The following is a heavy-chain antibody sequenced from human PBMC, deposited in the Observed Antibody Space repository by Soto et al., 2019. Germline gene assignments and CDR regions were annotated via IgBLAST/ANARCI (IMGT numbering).Heavy chain of an antibody. V-gene: IGHV3-53*01. J-gene: IGHJ6*02. D-gene: IGHD6-13*01. CDR3: ARGDSSSWYEPYDYYGMAV. CDR1: GGTGSDNY. Sequence: GGSLRLSCGAAGGTGSDNYGSWVRQAPGKGLEWVSVIYSGGSTYYADSVKGRFTTSRDNSKNTLYLQMNSLRAEDTAVYYCARGDSSSWYEPYDYYGMAVWGQGTTVTVSS. CDR2: IYSGGST.